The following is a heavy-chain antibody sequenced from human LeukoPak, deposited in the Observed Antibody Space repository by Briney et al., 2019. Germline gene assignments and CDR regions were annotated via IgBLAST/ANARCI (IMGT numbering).Heavy chain of an antibody. CDR2: IYPGDSDT. J-gene: IGHJ5*02. CDR3: ARHPIEGATQSWFDP. D-gene: IGHD1-26*01. Sequence: GKSLKISCKGSGYSFTSYWIGWVRQMPGKGLEWMGIIYPGDSDTGYSPSFQGQVTISADKSISTAYLQWSSLKASDTAMYYCARHPIEGATQSWFDPWGQGTLVTVSS. CDR1: GYSFTSYW. V-gene: IGHV5-51*01.